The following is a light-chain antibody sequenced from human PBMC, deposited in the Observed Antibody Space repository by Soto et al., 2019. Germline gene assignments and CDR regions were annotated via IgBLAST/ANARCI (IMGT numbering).Light chain of an antibody. Sequence: EIVLTQSPGTLSLSPGEIATLSFSASQSITNNYLAWYQQNPGRAHRLLIYGASSRATRIPDRFSGSGSGTDFTLTISRLEPEDFAMYYCQQYGYLVTFGGGTKVDIK. V-gene: IGKV3-20*01. CDR1: QSITNNY. CDR3: QQYGYLVT. CDR2: GAS. J-gene: IGKJ4*01.